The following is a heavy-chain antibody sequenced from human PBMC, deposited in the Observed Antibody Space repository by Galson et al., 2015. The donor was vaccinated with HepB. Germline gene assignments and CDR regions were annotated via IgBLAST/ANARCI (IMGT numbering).Heavy chain of an antibody. D-gene: IGHD5-12*01. CDR1: GFTFSNAW. Sequence: SLRLSCAASGFTFSNAWMSWVRQAPGKGLEWVGRIKSKTDGGTTDYAAPVKGRFTISRDDSKNTLYLQMNSLKTEDTAVYYCTTESVYSGYDLTAFDYWGQGTLVTVSS. CDR2: IKSKTDGGTT. V-gene: IGHV3-15*01. J-gene: IGHJ4*02. CDR3: TTESVYSGYDLTAFDY.